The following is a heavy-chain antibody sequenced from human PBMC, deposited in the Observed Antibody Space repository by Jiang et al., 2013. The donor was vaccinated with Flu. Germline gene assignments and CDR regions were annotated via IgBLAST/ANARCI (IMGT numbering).Heavy chain of an antibody. CDR3: ARNYDYVWGSYSVY. CDR2: MNPNSGNT. V-gene: IGHV1-8*01. J-gene: IGHJ4*02. D-gene: IGHD3-16*01. Sequence: EWMGWMNPNSGNTGYAQKFQGRVTMTRNTSISTAYMELSSLRSEDTAVYYCARNYDYVWGSYSVYWGQGTLVTVSS.